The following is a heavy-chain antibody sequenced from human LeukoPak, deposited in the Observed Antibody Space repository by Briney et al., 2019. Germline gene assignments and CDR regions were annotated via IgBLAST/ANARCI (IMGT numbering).Heavy chain of an antibody. CDR3: AKNRSQTSGPED. D-gene: IGHD6-19*01. CDR2: ISGGDGTA. J-gene: IGHJ4*02. V-gene: IGHV3-23*01. CDR1: GFTFSSYA. Sequence: GGSLRLSCAASGFTFSSYAMTWVRQAPGKGLEWLSGISGGDGTADYADSVKGRFTISRDNSKKTLYLQMNSLRVEDTAVYYCAKNRSQTSGPEDWGQGTLVTVSS.